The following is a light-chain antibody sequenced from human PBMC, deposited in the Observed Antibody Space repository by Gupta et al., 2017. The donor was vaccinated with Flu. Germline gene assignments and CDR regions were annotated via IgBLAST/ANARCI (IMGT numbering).Light chain of an antibody. CDR2: LAS. Sequence: VIPGEPTSSSCRSNQSRLDPSGFNYVDWYLQKPGQSPQLLIFLASHRDSGVPDRFSGIGSGTDFTLKISRVEGEDVGVYYCMQALQTPLTFGGGTRVDIK. J-gene: IGKJ4*01. V-gene: IGKV2-28*01. CDR3: MQALQTPLT. CDR1: QSRLDPSGFNY.